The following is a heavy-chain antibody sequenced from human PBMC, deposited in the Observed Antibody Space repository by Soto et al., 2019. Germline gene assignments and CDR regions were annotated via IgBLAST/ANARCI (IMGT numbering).Heavy chain of an antibody. J-gene: IGHJ4*02. CDR1: SVSNAW. D-gene: IGHD1-1*01. CDR2: IKSKTDGGTT. Sequence: SVSNAWMNWVRQAPGKGLEWVGRIKSKTDGGTTDYAAPVKGRFTISRDDSKNTLYLQMNSLKTEDTAVYYCTTDLGNWIYFDYWGQGTLVTVSS. V-gene: IGHV3-15*07. CDR3: TTDLGNWIYFDY.